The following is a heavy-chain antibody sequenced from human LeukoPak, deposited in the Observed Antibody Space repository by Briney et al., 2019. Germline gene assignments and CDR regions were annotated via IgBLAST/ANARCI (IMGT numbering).Heavy chain of an antibody. J-gene: IGHJ4*02. D-gene: IGHD3-22*01. V-gene: IGHV3-23*01. CDR3: AKDSSDSSGHY. CDR1: GFTFSSYA. CDR2: ISGSGGST. Sequence: GGSLRLSCAASGFTFSSYAMSWVRQAPGKGLEWVLAISGSGGSTYYADSVKGRFTISRDNSKNTLYLQMNSLRAEDTAVYYCAKDSSDSSGHYWGQGTLVTVSS.